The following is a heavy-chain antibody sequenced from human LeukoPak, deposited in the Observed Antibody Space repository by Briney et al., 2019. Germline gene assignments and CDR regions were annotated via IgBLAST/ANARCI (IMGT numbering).Heavy chain of an antibody. CDR3: ARDTFQPGLIDS. V-gene: IGHV3-21*05. CDR1: GFTFSRYA. Sequence: GGSLRLSCAASGFTFSRYAMNWVRQAPGKGLEWVSYINTDSSDIHYAGSVEGRFTISRDNARNTLYLQLSSLRAKDSGVYYCARDTFQPGLIDSWGQGTLVTVSS. CDR2: INTDSSDI. J-gene: IGHJ4*02. D-gene: IGHD2-2*01.